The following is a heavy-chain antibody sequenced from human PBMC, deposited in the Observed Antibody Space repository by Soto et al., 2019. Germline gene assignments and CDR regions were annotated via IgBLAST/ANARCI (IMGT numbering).Heavy chain of an antibody. Sequence: QVQLVQSGAEVKKPESSVKVSCKAPGGTFSTYAISWVRQAPGQGLEWMGGIIPMFGTANYAQRFQDRVKDTAAESTDKGYMGPGRPRSEDTAVYFRANGIPPWLRRINNGYSGWGQGTLVTVSS. CDR3: ANGIPPWLRRINNGYSG. V-gene: IGHV1-69*12. CDR1: GGTFSTYA. J-gene: IGHJ4*02. D-gene: IGHD5-12*01. CDR2: IIPMFGTA.